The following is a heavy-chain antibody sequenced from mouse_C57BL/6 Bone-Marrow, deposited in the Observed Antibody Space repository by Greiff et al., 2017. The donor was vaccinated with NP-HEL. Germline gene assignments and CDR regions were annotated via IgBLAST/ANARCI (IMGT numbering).Heavy chain of an antibody. CDR3: ARENYYGSSDY. V-gene: IGHV5-17*01. D-gene: IGHD1-1*01. J-gene: IGHJ2*01. CDR1: GFTFSDYG. CDR2: ISSGSSTI. Sequence: DVHLVESGGGLVKPGGSLKLSCAASGFTFSDYGMHWVRQAPEEGLEWVAYISSGSSTIYYADTVKGRFTISRDNAKNTLFLQMTSLRSEDTAMYYCARENYYGSSDYWGQGTTLAVSS.